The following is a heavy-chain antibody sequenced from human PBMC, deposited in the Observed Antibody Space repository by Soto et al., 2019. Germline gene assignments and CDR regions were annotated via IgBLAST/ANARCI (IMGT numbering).Heavy chain of an antibody. J-gene: IGHJ4*02. CDR3: ATTGAY. Sequence: PGGSLRLSCAASGYPFSSYGMHWGHQAPGKGLEWVAVIWFDGSNKFYADSVKGRFTISRDNSKNTVSLQMNSLRDEDSAAYYSATTGAYWGQGTLVTVSS. CDR1: GYPFSSYG. CDR2: IWFDGSNK. V-gene: IGHV3-33*01.